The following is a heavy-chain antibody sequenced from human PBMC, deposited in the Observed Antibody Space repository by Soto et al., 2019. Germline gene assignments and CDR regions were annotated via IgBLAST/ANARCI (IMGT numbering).Heavy chain of an antibody. CDR3: ARDYDCSGGSCYSDWFDP. Sequence: GGSLRLSCAASGFTFSSYWMHWVRQAPGKGLVWVSRINSDGSSTSYADSVKGRFTISRDNAKNTLYLQMNSLRAEDTAVYYCARDYDCSGGSCYSDWFDPWGQGTLVTVSS. CDR2: INSDGSST. CDR1: GFTFSSYW. V-gene: IGHV3-74*01. J-gene: IGHJ5*02. D-gene: IGHD2-15*01.